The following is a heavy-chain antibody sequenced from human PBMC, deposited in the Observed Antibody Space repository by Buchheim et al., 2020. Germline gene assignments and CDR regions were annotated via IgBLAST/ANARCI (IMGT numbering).Heavy chain of an antibody. D-gene: IGHD3-16*02. J-gene: IGHJ1*01. CDR1: GGSISSSSYY. CDR3: ARGQDDYVWGSYRSEYFQH. Sequence: QLQLQESGPGLVKPSETLSLTCTVSGGSISSSSYYWGWIRQPPGKGLEWIGSIYYSGSTYYTPSLQSRVTITVDTSKNQFSLKLSSVTAADTAVYYCARGQDDYVWGSYRSEYFQHWGQGTL. CDR2: IYYSGST. V-gene: IGHV4-39*07.